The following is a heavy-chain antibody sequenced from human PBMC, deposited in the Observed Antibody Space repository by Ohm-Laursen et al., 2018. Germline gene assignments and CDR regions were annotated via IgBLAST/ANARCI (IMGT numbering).Heavy chain of an antibody. J-gene: IGHJ2*01. V-gene: IGHV4-59*01. CDR1: GGSISSYY. CDR3: ARVNRGNYGSNWYFDL. CDR2: IYYSGST. Sequence: PPGTLSLTCTVSGGSISSYYWSWIRQPPGKGLEWIGYIYYSGSTNYNPSLKSRVTISVDTSKNQFSLKLSSVTAADTAVYFCARVNRGNYGSNWYFDLWGRGTLVTVSS. D-gene: IGHD3-10*01.